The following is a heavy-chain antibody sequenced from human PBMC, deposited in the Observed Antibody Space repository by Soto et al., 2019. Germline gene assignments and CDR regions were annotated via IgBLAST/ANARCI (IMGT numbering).Heavy chain of an antibody. CDR2: IGTAGDT. V-gene: IGHV3-13*01. CDR3: ARDRLIFGTTGTGSFNYYYGMDV. Sequence: GGSLRLSCAASGFTFSSYDMHWVRQATGKGLEWVSAIGTAGDTYYSGSVKGRFTISRENAKNSLYLQMNSLRAEDTAVYCCARDRLIFGTTGTGSFNYYYGMDVWGQGTTVTVSS. CDR1: GFTFSSYD. D-gene: IGHD1-1*01. J-gene: IGHJ6*02.